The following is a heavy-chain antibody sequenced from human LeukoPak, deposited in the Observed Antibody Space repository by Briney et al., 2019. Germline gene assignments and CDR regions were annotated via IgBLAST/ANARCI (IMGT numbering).Heavy chain of an antibody. J-gene: IGHJ4*02. CDR1: GGSFSGYY. CDR3: ARGLWLDY. D-gene: IGHD5-18*01. Sequence: SSETLSLTCAVYGGSFSGYYWSWIRQPPGKGLEWIGEINHSGSTNYNPSLKSRVTISVDTSKNQFSLKLSSVTAADTAVYYCARGLWLDYWGQGTLVTVSS. V-gene: IGHV4-34*01. CDR2: INHSGST.